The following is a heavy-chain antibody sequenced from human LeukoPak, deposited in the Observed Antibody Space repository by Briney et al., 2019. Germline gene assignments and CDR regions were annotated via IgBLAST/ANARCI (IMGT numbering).Heavy chain of an antibody. J-gene: IGHJ6*03. D-gene: IGHD3-9*01. CDR3: ARVGITIFPNCMDG. CDR1: GGSFSGYY. CDR2: INPSGST. Sequence: PSETLSLTCAVYGGSFSGYYWSWIRQPPGKGLEWIGEINPSGSTNYNPSLKSRVTISVDTSKNQFSLKLSSVTAADTAVYYCARVGITIFPNCMDGWGKGTTVTVSS. V-gene: IGHV4-34*01.